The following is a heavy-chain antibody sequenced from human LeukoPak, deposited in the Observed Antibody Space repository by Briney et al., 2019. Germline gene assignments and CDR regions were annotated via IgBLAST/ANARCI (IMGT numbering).Heavy chain of an antibody. CDR3: AKAFRSSWYEYYFDY. V-gene: IGHV3-48*01. D-gene: IGHD6-13*01. Sequence: GGSLRLSCAASGFTFSSYSMNWVRQAPGKGLEWVSYISSSSSTIYYADSVKGRFTISRDNSKNTLYLQMDSLRAEDTAVYCCAKAFRSSWYEYYFDYWGQGTLVTVSS. CDR1: GFTFSSYS. CDR2: ISSSSSTI. J-gene: IGHJ4*02.